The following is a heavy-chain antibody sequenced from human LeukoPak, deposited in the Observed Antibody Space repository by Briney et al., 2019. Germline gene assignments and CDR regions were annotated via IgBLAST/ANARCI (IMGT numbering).Heavy chain of an antibody. CDR1: GGSISSSSYY. D-gene: IGHD6-19*01. CDR3: ARNSYLGLVHGFGAFDI. CDR2: IYHSGST. J-gene: IGHJ3*02. V-gene: IGHV4-39*07. Sequence: SETLSLTCTVSGGSISSSSYYWGWIRQPPGKGLEWIGSIYHSGSTYYNPSLKSRVTISVDTSKNQFSLKLSSVTAADTAVYYCARNSYLGLVHGFGAFDIWGQGTMVTVSS.